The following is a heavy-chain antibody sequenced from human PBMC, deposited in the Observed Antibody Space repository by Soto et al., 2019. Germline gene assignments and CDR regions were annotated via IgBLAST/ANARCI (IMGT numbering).Heavy chain of an antibody. CDR3: ARSSSSWYEGVWWFDP. CDR2: TYYRSKWYN. D-gene: IGHD6-13*01. J-gene: IGHJ5*02. Sequence: SQTLSLTCAISGDSVSSNSAAWNWIRQSPSRGLEWLGRTYYRSKWYNDYAVSVKSRITINPDTSKNQFSLQLNSVTPEDTAAYYCARSSSSWYEGVWWFDPWGQATLVTVSS. V-gene: IGHV6-1*01. CDR1: GDSVSSNSAA.